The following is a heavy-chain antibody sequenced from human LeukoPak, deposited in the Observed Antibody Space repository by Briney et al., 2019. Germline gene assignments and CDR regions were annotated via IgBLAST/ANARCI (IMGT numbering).Heavy chain of an antibody. J-gene: IGHJ5*01. CDR2: INSNSGGT. Sequence: ASVKVSCKASGYTFTGYYMHWVRQAPGQGLEWMGWINSNSGGTNYAQKFQGRVTMTRDTSISTAYMELSRLRSDDTAVYYCARGCSSTSCYGGEGWFGSWGQGTLVTVSS. V-gene: IGHV1-2*02. CDR3: ARGCSSTSCYGGEGWFGS. D-gene: IGHD2-2*01. CDR1: GYTFTGYY.